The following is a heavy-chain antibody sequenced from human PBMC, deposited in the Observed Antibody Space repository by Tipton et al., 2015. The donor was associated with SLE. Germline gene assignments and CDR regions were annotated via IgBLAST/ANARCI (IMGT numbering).Heavy chain of an antibody. Sequence: TLSLTCTVSGVSTSSTNYYWGWIRQSPGKGLTWIGSVYYDGTTYYNPSLKSRVTISLDTSKNQFSLKVTSMTAADTAVYYCVRALWLDKDFAVVPPGIRLRAFDIWGQGTMVTVSS. CDR2: VYYDGTT. D-gene: IGHD2-2*02. J-gene: IGHJ3*02. CDR1: GVSTSSTNYY. V-gene: IGHV4-39*07. CDR3: VRALWLDKDFAVVPPGIRLRAFDI.